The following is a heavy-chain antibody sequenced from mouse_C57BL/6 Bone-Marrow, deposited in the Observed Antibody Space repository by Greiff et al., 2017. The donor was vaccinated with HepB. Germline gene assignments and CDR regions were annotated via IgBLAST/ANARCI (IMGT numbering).Heavy chain of an antibody. J-gene: IGHJ3*01. D-gene: IGHD3-2*02. Sequence: VKLMESGAELARPGASVKLSCKASGYTFTSYGISWVKQRTGQGLEWIGEIYPRSGNTYYNEKFKGKATLTADKSSSTAYMELRSLTSEDSAVYFCAVDSSGYGAYWGQGTLVTVSA. V-gene: IGHV1-81*01. CDR3: AVDSSGYGAY. CDR1: GYTFTSYG. CDR2: IYPRSGNT.